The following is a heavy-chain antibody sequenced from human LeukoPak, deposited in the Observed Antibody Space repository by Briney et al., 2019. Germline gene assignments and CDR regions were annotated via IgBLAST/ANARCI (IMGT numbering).Heavy chain of an antibody. J-gene: IGHJ2*01. V-gene: IGHV4-61*05. CDR2: IYYSGST. CDR1: GGSISSSSYY. Sequence: SETLSLTCTVSGGSISSSSYYWGWIRQPPGKGLEWIGYIYYSGSTHYNPSLKSRVTISVDTSKNQFSLKLSSVTAADTAVYYCARAVNLAWYLDLWGRGTLVTVSS. CDR3: ARAVNLAWYLDL.